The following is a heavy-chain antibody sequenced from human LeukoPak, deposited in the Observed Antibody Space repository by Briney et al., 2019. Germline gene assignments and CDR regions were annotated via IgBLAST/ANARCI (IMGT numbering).Heavy chain of an antibody. V-gene: IGHV3-23*01. D-gene: IGHD2-15*01. J-gene: IGHJ6*02. CDR2: ISGGGGTT. CDR3: ATLVAYGMDV. Sequence: PGGSLRLSCAASGFTFSSYAMNWVRQAPGKGLEWVSAISGGGGTTYYADSVKGRFTISRDNSKNTLHLQMNSLRAEDTAVYYCATLVAYGMDVWGQGTTVTVSS. CDR1: GFTFSSYA.